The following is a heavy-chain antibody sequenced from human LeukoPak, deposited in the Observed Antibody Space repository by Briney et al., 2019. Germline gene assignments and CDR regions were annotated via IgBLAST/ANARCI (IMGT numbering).Heavy chain of an antibody. CDR1: GYSISSGYY. D-gene: IGHD2-15*01. Sequence: SETLSLTCAVSGYSISSGYYWGWIRQPPGKGLEWIGSIYHSWSTYYNPSLKSRVTISADTSKNQFSLRLSSVTAADTALYYCARGGVVAAPGDAFDIWGQGTMVTVFS. CDR2: IYHSWST. J-gene: IGHJ3*02. V-gene: IGHV4-38-2*01. CDR3: ARGGVVAAPGDAFDI.